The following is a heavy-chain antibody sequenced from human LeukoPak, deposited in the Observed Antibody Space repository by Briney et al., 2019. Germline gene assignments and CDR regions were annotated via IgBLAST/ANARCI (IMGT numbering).Heavy chain of an antibody. V-gene: IGHV3-74*01. D-gene: IGHD6-19*01. Sequence: PGGSLRLSCAASGFTFSSYWMHWVRQAPGKGLVWVSRINSDRSSTSYADSVKGRFTISRDNAKNTLYLQMNSLRAEDTAVYYCARAPRYSSGWYFDYWGQGTLVTVS. J-gene: IGHJ4*02. CDR3: ARAPRYSSGWYFDY. CDR1: GFTFSSYW. CDR2: INSDRSST.